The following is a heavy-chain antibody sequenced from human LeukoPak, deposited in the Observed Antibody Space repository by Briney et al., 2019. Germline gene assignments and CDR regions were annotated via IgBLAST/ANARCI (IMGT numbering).Heavy chain of an antibody. Sequence: SQTLSLTCAISGDSVSSNSAAWNWIRQSPSRGLEWLGRTYYRSKWYNDYAVSVKSRITINPDTSKNQFSLQLNSVTPEDTAVYYCARDCGYSSSWYSLNAFDIWGQGTMVTVSS. CDR1: GDSVSSNSAA. V-gene: IGHV6-1*01. CDR2: TYYRSKWYN. CDR3: ARDCGYSSSWYSLNAFDI. D-gene: IGHD6-13*01. J-gene: IGHJ3*02.